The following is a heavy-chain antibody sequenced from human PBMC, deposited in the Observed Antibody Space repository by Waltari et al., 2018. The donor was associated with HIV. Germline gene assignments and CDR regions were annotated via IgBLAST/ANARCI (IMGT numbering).Heavy chain of an antibody. J-gene: IGHJ4*02. Sequence: QVQLQASGPGLVKPSETLSLTCTVSGGSISSYYWSWIRQPPGKGLEWIGYIYYSGSTNNNPSLKSRVTISVDTSKNQFSLKLSSVTAADTAVYYCARGSDYDFWSSVNFDYWGQGTLVTVSS. V-gene: IGHV4-59*01. CDR3: ARGSDYDFWSSVNFDY. CDR1: GGSISSYY. D-gene: IGHD3-3*01. CDR2: IYYSGST.